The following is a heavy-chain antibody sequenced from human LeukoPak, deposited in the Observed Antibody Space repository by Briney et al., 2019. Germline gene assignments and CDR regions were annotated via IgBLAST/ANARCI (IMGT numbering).Heavy chain of an antibody. CDR1: GGSISSYY. V-gene: IGHV4-59*01. D-gene: IGHD2-21*02. CDR3: ARFAYCGGHCWYYFDY. J-gene: IGHJ4*02. CDR2: IYSSGST. Sequence: SETLSLTCTVSGGSISSYYWSWIRQPLGEGLEWIGYIYSSGSTNYNPSLKSRITISVDTSKNQFSLKLSSVTAADTAVYYCARFAYCGGHCWYYFDYWGQGSLVTVSS.